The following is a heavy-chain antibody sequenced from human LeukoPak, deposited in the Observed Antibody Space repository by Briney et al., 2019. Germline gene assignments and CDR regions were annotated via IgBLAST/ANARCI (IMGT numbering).Heavy chain of an antibody. D-gene: IGHD3-22*01. V-gene: IGHV4-39*01. CDR3: ARATMIVVVDY. J-gene: IGHJ4*02. CDR2: IYYSGST. CDR1: GGPISSSSYY. Sequence: SETLSLTCTVSGGPISSSSYYWGWIRQPPGKGLEWIGSIYYSGSTYYNPSLKSRVTISVDTSKNQFSLKLSSVTAADTAVYYCARATMIVVVDYWGQGTLVTVSS.